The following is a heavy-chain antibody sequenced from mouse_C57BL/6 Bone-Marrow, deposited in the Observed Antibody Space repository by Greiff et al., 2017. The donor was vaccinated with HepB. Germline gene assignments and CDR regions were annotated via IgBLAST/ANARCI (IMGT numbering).Heavy chain of an antibody. V-gene: IGHV3-1*01. D-gene: IGHD1-1*01. CDR2: ISYSGST. CDR1: GYSITSGYD. Sequence: VQLKESGPGMVKPSQSLSLTCTVPGYSITSGYDWHWIRHFPGNKLEWMGYISYSGSTNYNPSLKSRISITHDTSKNHFFLKLNSVTTEDTATYYCARVSYGSSYWYFDVWGTGTTVTVSS. J-gene: IGHJ1*03. CDR3: ARVSYGSSYWYFDV.